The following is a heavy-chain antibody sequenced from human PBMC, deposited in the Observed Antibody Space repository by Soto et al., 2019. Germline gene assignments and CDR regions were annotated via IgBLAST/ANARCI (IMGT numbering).Heavy chain of an antibody. CDR1: GFTFSSYG. Sequence: GGSLRLSCAASGFTFSSYGMHWVRQAPGKGLEWVAVISYDGSNKYYADSVKGRFTISRDNSKNTLYLQMNSLRAEDTAVYYCAKDVRSVVVVVAATLDYWGQGTLVTVSS. V-gene: IGHV3-30*18. J-gene: IGHJ4*02. CDR2: ISYDGSNK. CDR3: AKDVRSVVVVVAATLDY. D-gene: IGHD2-15*01.